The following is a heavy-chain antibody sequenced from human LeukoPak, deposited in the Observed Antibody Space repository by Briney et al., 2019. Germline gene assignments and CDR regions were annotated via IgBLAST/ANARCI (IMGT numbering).Heavy chain of an antibody. CDR3: AREGGSSSGYYWFDP. CDR2: IYYSGST. CDR1: GCSIRNYY. V-gene: IGHV4-59*01. J-gene: IGHJ5*02. Sequence: PSETLSLTCTVYGCSIRNYYWGWIRQPPGNGLEWIGYIYYSGSTNKNHAQKSRVSISVDTSKNQCTLKLNSVTAGDTDVYYCAREGGSSSGYYWFDPWGQGTLVTVSS. D-gene: IGHD3-22*01.